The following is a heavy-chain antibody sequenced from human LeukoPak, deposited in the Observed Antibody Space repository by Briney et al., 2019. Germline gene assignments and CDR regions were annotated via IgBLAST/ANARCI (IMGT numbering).Heavy chain of an antibody. V-gene: IGHV3-23*01. CDR2: LSASGGLT. J-gene: IGHJ4*02. Sequence: PGGSLRLSCAAPGFTFSSYAMSWVRPAPGKGLEWVSGLSASGGLTYYSDSVKGRFTISRDNSKNTLYLQMNSLRADDTAVYYCAKGGSSYSEMDYWGQGTLVTVSS. CDR1: GFTFSSYA. CDR3: AKGGSSYSEMDY. D-gene: IGHD4-11*01.